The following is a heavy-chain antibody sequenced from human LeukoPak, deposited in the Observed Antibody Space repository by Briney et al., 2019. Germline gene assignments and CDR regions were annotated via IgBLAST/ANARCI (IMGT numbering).Heavy chain of an antibody. J-gene: IGHJ4*02. Sequence: SETLSLTCTVSGGSISSSSYYWGWIRQPPGKGLEWIGSIYYSGSTYYNPSLKSRVTISVDTSKNQFSLKLSSVTAADTAVYYCARDCHVGGGSCYSGWGQGTLVTVSS. CDR2: IYYSGST. CDR3: ARDCHVGGGSCYSG. V-gene: IGHV4-39*07. CDR1: GGSISSSSYY. D-gene: IGHD2-15*01.